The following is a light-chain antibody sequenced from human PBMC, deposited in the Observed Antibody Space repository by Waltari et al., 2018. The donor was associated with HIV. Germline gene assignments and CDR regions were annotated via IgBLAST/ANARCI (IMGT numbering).Light chain of an antibody. CDR1: SHDVGSSNY. J-gene: IGLJ1*01. CDR3: SSYTGSTTYV. Sequence: QSALTPPASVSGSPGQSITISCTGTSHDVGSSNYVSWHQQHPGEAPKRLIHDVSDRPSGISNRFSGSKSGHTASLTISGLQTEDEADYYCSSYTGSTTYVFGTGTRVTVL. CDR2: DVS. V-gene: IGLV2-14*03.